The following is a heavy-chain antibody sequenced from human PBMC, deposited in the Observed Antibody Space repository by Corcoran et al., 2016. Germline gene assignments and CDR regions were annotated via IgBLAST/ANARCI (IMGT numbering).Heavy chain of an antibody. J-gene: IGHJ3*02. D-gene: IGHD3-22*01. Sequence: EVQLVQSGAEVKKPGESLKISCKGSGYSFTSYWIGWVRQMPGKGLEWMGIIYPGDSDTRYSPSFQGQVTISADKSISTAYLQWSSLKASDTAMYYCARLMGYYYDSSGYFHGDAFDIWGQGTMVTVSS. V-gene: IGHV5-51*01. CDR3: ARLMGYYYDSSGYFHGDAFDI. CDR1: GYSFTSYW. CDR2: IYPGDSDT.